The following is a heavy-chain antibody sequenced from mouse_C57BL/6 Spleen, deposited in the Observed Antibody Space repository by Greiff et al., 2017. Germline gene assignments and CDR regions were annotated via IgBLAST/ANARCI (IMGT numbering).Heavy chain of an antibody. CDR2: IDPSDSYT. V-gene: IGHV1-50*01. Sequence: QVQLQQPGAELVKPGASVKLSCKASGYTFTSYWMQWVKQRPGQGLEWIGEIDPSDSYTNYNQKFKSKATLTVDTSSSTAYMQLSSLTSEDSAVYYCARSYDYGSSYYWYFDVWGTGTTVTVSS. D-gene: IGHD1-1*01. CDR3: ARSYDYGSSYYWYFDV. CDR1: GYTFTSYW. J-gene: IGHJ1*03.